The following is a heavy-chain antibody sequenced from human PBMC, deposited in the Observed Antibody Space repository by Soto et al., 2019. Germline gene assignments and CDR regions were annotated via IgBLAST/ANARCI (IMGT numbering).Heavy chain of an antibody. CDR3: AHTSVIGVSPDYSYYMDV. CDR1: GFSLSTSGVG. CDR2: IYWDDDK. D-gene: IGHD3-3*01. J-gene: IGHJ6*03. Sequence: QITLKESGPTLVKPTQTLTLTCTFSGFSLSTSGVGVGWIRQPPGKALEWLALIYWDDDKRYSPSLKSRLTITKDTSKNQVVLTMTNMDPVDTATYYCAHTSVIGVSPDYSYYMDVWGKGTTVTVSS. V-gene: IGHV2-5*02.